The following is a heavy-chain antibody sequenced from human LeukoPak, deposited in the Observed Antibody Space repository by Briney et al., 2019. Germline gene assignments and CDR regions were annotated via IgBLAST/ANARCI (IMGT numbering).Heavy chain of an antibody. CDR1: GYTLTELS. CDR2: FDPEDGET. CDR3: ARDRDYYDSSGYYVVWFDP. V-gene: IGHV1-24*01. J-gene: IGHJ5*02. D-gene: IGHD3-22*01. Sequence: ASVKVSCKVSGYTLTELSMHWVRQAPGKGLEWMGGFDPEDGETIYAQKFQGRVTMTEDTSTDTAYMELSSLRSEDTAVYYCARDRDYYDSSGYYVVWFDPWGQGTLVTVSS.